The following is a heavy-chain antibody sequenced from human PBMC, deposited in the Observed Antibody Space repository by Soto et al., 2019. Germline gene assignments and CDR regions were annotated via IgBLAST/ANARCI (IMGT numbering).Heavy chain of an antibody. Sequence: QVQLVQSGAEVKKPGASVKVSCKASGYTFTGYYMHWVRQAPGQGLEWMGWINPNSGGTNYAQKFQGWITMTRDTSISTAYMELSRLRSDDTAVYYCAREVGVSSGSCFDYWGQGTLVTVSS. CDR1: GYTFTGYY. D-gene: IGHD1-26*01. CDR3: AREVGVSSGSCFDY. CDR2: INPNSGGT. J-gene: IGHJ4*02. V-gene: IGHV1-2*04.